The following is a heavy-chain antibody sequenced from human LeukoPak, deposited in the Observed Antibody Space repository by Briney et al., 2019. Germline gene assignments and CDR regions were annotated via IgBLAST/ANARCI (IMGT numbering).Heavy chain of an antibody. CDR3: ARDRSLIGGAFDI. D-gene: IGHD3-16*02. CDR2: IYSGGGT. V-gene: IGHV3-53*01. CDR1: GFTVSSNY. J-gene: IGHJ3*02. Sequence: GGSLRLSCAASGFTVSSNYMSWVRQAPGKGLEWVSVIYSGGGTYYADSVKGRFTISRDNSKNTLYLQMNSLRAEDTAVYYCARDRSLIGGAFDIWGQGTMVTVSS.